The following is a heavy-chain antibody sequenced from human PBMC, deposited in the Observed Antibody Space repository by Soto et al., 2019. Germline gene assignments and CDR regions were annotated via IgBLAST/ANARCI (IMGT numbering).Heavy chain of an antibody. CDR1: GGSISSGDYY. V-gene: IGHV4-30-4*01. D-gene: IGHD3-3*01. Sequence: SETLSLTCTVSGGSISSGDYYWSWIRQPPGKGLEWIGYIYYSGSTYYNPSLKSRVTISVDTSKNQFSLKLSSVTVADTAVYYCARTDLYYDFWSGYQGYDYWGQGTLVTVSS. J-gene: IGHJ4*02. CDR2: IYYSGST. CDR3: ARTDLYYDFWSGYQGYDY.